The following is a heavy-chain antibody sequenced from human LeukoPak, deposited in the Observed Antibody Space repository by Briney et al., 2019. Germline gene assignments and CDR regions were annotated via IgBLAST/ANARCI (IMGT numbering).Heavy chain of an antibody. CDR2: ISGSGGST. Sequence: GGSLRLSCAASGFTFSSYVMSWVRQAPGKGLEWVSTISGSGGSTYYADSVKGRFTISRDNSKNTLYLQMNSLRAEDTAVYYCAKERAPGGAAAIFDYWGQGTLVTVSS. CDR3: AKERAPGGAAAIFDY. CDR1: GFTFSSYV. V-gene: IGHV3-23*01. J-gene: IGHJ4*02. D-gene: IGHD2-2*01.